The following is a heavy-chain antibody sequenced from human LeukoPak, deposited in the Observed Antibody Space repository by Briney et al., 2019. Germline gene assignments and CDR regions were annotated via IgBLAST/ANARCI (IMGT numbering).Heavy chain of an antibody. D-gene: IGHD3-10*01. CDR2: INHSGST. V-gene: IGHV4-34*01. J-gene: IGHJ4*02. CDR1: GGSFSGYY. CDR3: ARVVETMVRGVIPR. Sequence: PSETLSLTCAVYGGSFSGYYWSWIRQPPGKGLEWIGEINHSGSTNYNPSLKSRVTISVDTSKNQFSLKLSSVTAADTAVYYCARVVETMVRGVIPRWGQGTLVTVSS.